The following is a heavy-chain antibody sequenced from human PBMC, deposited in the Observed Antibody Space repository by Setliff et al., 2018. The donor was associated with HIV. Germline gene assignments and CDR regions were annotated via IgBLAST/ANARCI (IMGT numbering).Heavy chain of an antibody. CDR1: GFTFSSYS. V-gene: IGHV3-21*01. CDR3: AREYSSSWYSYYYYGMDV. Sequence: GVLRLSCAASGFTFSSYSMNWVRQAPGKGLEWVSSISSSSSYIYYADSVKGRFTISRDNAKNSLYLQMNSLRAEDTAVYYCAREYSSSWYSYYYYGMDVWGQGTTVTVSS. CDR2: ISSSSSYI. J-gene: IGHJ6*02. D-gene: IGHD6-13*01.